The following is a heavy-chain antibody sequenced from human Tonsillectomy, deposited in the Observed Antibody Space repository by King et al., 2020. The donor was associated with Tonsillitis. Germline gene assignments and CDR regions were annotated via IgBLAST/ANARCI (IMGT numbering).Heavy chain of an antibody. D-gene: IGHD6-19*01. CDR1: GGTFSSYA. CDR3: ARYISVLGLALGGFDY. J-gene: IGHJ4*02. V-gene: IGHV1-69*01. Sequence: VQLVESGAEVKKPGSSVKVSCKASGGTFSSYAISWVRQAPGQGLEWMGGIIPIFGTANYAQKFQGRVTITAEESTSTAYMELSSPRSEDTAVYYCARYISVLGLALGGFDYWGQGTLVTVSS. CDR2: IIPIFGTA.